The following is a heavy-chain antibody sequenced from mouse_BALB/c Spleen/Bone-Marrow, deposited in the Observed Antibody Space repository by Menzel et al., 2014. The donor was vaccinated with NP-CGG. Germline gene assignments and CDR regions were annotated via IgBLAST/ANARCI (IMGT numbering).Heavy chain of an antibody. V-gene: IGHV7-1*02. J-gene: IGHJ1*01. CDR3: ARDYYGSSYWYFDV. CDR1: GFTFSDFY. D-gene: IGHD1-1*01. Sequence: EVMLVESGGGLVQPGGSLRLSCATSGFTFSDFYMEWVRQSPGKRLEWIAASRNKANDYTTEYSASVKGRFIVSRDTSQSILYLQMNALRAEDTAVYYCARDYYGSSYWYFDVWGAGTTVTVSS. CDR2: SRNKANDYTT.